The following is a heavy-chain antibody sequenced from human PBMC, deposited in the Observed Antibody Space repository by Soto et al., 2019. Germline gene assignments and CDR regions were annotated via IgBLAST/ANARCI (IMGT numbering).Heavy chain of an antibody. Sequence: QVQLVESGGGVVQPGRSLRLSCAASGFTFSSYTMHWVRQAPGKGLEWVAIISYDGSNKYYADSVKGRFTISRDNSKNTLYLQMNSLRAEDMAVYYCARDPYSSGWLDYWGQGTLVTVSS. CDR3: ARDPYSSGWLDY. CDR2: ISYDGSNK. CDR1: GFTFSSYT. D-gene: IGHD6-19*01. V-gene: IGHV3-30-3*01. J-gene: IGHJ4*02.